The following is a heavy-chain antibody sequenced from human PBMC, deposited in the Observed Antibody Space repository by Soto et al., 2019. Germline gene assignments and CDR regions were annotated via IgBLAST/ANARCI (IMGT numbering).Heavy chain of an antibody. CDR3: ARADSSGWYWIFDY. CDR2: INAGNGNT. J-gene: IGHJ4*02. Sequence: ASVKVSCKASAYTFTSYAMHWVREAPGQRLEWMGWINAGNGNTKYSQKFQGRVTITRDTSASTAYMELSSLRSEDTAVYYCARADSSGWYWIFDYWGQGTLVTVSS. V-gene: IGHV1-3*01. D-gene: IGHD6-19*01. CDR1: AYTFTSYA.